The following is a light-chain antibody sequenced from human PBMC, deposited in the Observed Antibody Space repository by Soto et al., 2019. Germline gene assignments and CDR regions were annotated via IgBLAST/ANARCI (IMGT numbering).Light chain of an antibody. CDR1: QSVSSY. J-gene: IGKJ1*01. CDR2: DAS. Sequence: EIVFTQSPSTLSLSPGERATLSCRASQSVSSYLAWYQQKPGQAPRLLIYDASNTATGIPARFSGSGSGTDFTLTISSLEPEDFAVYYCQQYGSSGTFGQGTKVDI. CDR3: QQYGSSGT. V-gene: IGKV3-11*01.